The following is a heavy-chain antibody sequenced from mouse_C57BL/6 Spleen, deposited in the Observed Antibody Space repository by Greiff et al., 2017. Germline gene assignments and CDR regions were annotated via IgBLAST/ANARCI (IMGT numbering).Heavy chain of an antibody. D-gene: IGHD1-1*01. CDR3: ARGDLLLRSAWFAY. V-gene: IGHV1-66*01. CDR1: GYSFTSYY. Sequence: QVQLQQSGPELVKPGASVKISCKASGYSFTSYYIHWVKQRPGQGLEWIGWIYPGSGNTKYNEKFKGKATLTADTSSSTAYMQLSSLTSEDSAVYYCARGDLLLRSAWFAYWGQGTLVTVSA. J-gene: IGHJ3*01. CDR2: IYPGSGNT.